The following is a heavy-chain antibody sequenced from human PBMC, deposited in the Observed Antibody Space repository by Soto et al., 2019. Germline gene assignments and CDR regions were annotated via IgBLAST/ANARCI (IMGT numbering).Heavy chain of an antibody. CDR3: ARPLWRDDYNWGYFDL. CDR1: GFTFSSYA. Sequence: GXSLILSCAASGFTFSSYAMHCVRQAPFKGLEWVAVISYDGSNKYYADSVKGRFTISRDNSKNTLYLQMNSLRAEDTAVYYCARPLWRDDYNWGYFDLWGRGTLVTVSS. V-gene: IGHV3-30-3*01. CDR2: ISYDGSNK. J-gene: IGHJ2*01. D-gene: IGHD4-4*01.